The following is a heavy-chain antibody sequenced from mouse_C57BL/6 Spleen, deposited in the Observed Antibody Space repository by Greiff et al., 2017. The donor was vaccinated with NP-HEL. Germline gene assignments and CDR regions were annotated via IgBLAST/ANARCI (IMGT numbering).Heavy chain of an antibody. CDR1: GYTFTSYW. Sequence: QVHVKQPGAELVRPGSSVKLSCKASGYTFTSYWMHWVKQRPIQGLEWIGNIDPSDSETHYNQKFKDKATLTVDKSSSTAYMQLSSLTSEDSAVYYCARDGDYDGYYAMDYWGQGTSVTVSS. J-gene: IGHJ4*01. CDR2: IDPSDSET. D-gene: IGHD2-3*01. CDR3: ARDGDYDGYYAMDY. V-gene: IGHV1-52*01.